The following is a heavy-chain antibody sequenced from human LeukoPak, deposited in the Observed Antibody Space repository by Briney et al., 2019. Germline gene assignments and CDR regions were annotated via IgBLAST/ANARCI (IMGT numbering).Heavy chain of an antibody. CDR2: ISKDGTNK. J-gene: IGHJ4*02. D-gene: IGHD3-3*01. Sequence: GGSLRLSCEVSEFTFSNYVMHWVRQAPGKGLEWMALISKDGTNKKYAESMKGRFTISRDNAKNSLYLQMNSLRAEDTAVYYCARDVHEGLRFLEWLPLEYWGQGTLVTVSS. CDR1: EFTFSNYV. CDR3: ARDVHEGLRFLEWLPLEY. V-gene: IGHV3-30*03.